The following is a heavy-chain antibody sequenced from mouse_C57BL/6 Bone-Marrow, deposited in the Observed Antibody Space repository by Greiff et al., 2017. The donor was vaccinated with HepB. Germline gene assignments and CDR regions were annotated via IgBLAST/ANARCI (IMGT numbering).Heavy chain of an antibody. CDR1: GYSFTGYY. Sequence: VQLQQSGPELVKPGASVKISCKASGYSFTGYYMNWVKQSPEKSLEWIGEINPSTGGTTYNQKFKAKATLTVDKSSSTAYMQLKSLTSEDSAVYYCARSIITVVASRDYDFDYWGQGTTLTVSS. J-gene: IGHJ2*01. CDR2: INPSTGGT. D-gene: IGHD1-1*01. V-gene: IGHV1-42*01. CDR3: ARSIITVVASRDYDFDY.